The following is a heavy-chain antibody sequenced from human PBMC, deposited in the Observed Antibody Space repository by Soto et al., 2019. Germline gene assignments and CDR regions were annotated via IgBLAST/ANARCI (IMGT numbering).Heavy chain of an antibody. V-gene: IGHV5-51*01. CDR1: GYTFSNYW. CDR2: IYPGDSDA. CDR3: ARHHCTGGIWYSFDP. D-gene: IGHD2-15*01. Sequence: EVQLVQSGAEVKKPGESLKISCKGSGYTFSNYWIGWVRQMPGKGLEWMGNIYPGDSDARYSPSFGGQVTFSADKSSNIVYLQWNSLKASDTAMYYCARHHCTGGIWYSFDPCGQGTLVSVSS. J-gene: IGHJ5*02.